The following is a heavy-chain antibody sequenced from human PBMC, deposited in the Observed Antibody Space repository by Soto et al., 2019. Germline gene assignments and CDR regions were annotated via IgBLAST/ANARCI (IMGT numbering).Heavy chain of an antibody. CDR3: ARHVGKWGFDY. J-gene: IGHJ4*02. V-gene: IGHV4-59*08. CDR2: IFYGGST. D-gene: IGHD1-26*01. CDR1: CGSMTGYY. Sequence: QVQLQESGPGLVQPSETLSLTCTVSCGSMTGYYWSWVRQTPEKGLEWIVNIFYGGSTTHNPSLKSRANISVDTFRNQFSLKLTSVTATDTAVYYCARHVGKWGFDYWGQGTLVTVSS.